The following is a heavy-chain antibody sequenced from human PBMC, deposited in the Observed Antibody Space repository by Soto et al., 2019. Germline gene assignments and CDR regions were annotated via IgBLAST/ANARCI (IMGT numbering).Heavy chain of an antibody. Sequence: QVQLVESGGGVVQPGKSLRLSCAASGFTFSNYGMHWVRQAPGKGLEWVAVISYDGSNKDYADSVKGRFTISRDNSKNTLYLQMNSLRAEDTAVYYCAKDNGMDVWGQGTTVTVSS. CDR1: GFTFSNYG. J-gene: IGHJ6*02. CDR3: AKDNGMDV. V-gene: IGHV3-30*18. CDR2: ISYDGSNK.